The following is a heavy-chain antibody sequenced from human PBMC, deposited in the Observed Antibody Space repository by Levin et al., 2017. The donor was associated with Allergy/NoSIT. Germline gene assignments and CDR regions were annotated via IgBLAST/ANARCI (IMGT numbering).Heavy chain of an antibody. CDR1: GGSISNGDYY. D-gene: IGHD1-26*01. J-gene: IGHJ5*01. Sequence: SQTLSLTCTVSGGSISNGDYYWSWIRQSPGKGLEWIGYIYYSGNTHYSPSLQSRVVISIDTSKNQFSLELTSVTAADTAVYYCARNAFFDIFSSYYFDSWGQGVLATVSS. V-gene: IGHV4-30-4*01. CDR2: IYYSGNT. CDR3: ARNAFFDIFSSYYFDS.